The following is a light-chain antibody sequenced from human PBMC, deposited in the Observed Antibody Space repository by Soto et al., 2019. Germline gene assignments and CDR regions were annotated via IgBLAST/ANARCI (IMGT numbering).Light chain of an antibody. CDR2: DAS. J-gene: IGKJ1*01. CDR3: QQYGSSKT. V-gene: IGKV3-20*01. Sequence: EIVLTQSPGTLSLSPGERATLSCRASQSVRSRYLAWYQQKPGQAPRLLLYDASRRATGIPDRFTGSGSGTDFTLTISRLEPEDFAVYYCQQYGSSKTVGQGTKVEIK. CDR1: QSVRSRY.